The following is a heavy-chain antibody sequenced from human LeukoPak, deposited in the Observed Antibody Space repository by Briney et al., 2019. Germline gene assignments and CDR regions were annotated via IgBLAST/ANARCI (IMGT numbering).Heavy chain of an antibody. Sequence: GGSLRPSCAGSGFTFRSYSMSWVRQAPGKGLEWVSVMSATGNTFYAESVMGRFTISRDNSDNTLFLQMDSLGVSDTAIYYCAKEDGRGSSFDSWGQGTLVTVSS. CDR1: GFTFRSYS. D-gene: IGHD6-13*01. V-gene: IGHV3-23*01. J-gene: IGHJ4*02. CDR2: MSATGNT. CDR3: AKEDGRGSSFDS.